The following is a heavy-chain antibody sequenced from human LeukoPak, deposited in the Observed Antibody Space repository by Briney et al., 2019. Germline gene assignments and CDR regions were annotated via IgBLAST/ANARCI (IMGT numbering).Heavy chain of an antibody. CDR2: ISYDGSNK. Sequence: PGGSLRLSCAASGFTFSSYAMHWVRQAPGKGLEWVAVISYDGSNKYYADSVKGRFTISRDNSKNTLYLQMNSLRAEDTAVYYCARGSYDFWSAKVDYWGQGTLVTVFS. CDR3: ARGSYDFWSAKVDY. D-gene: IGHD3-3*01. V-gene: IGHV3-30-3*01. CDR1: GFTFSSYA. J-gene: IGHJ4*02.